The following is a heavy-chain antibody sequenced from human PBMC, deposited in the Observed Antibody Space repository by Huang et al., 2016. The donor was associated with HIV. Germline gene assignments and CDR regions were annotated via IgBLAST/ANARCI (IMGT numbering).Heavy chain of an antibody. CDR2: INPKRGGT. CDR3: ARDWSFGSSTSPAD. CDR1: GYTFTDSN. J-gene: IGHJ4*02. D-gene: IGHD6-6*01. V-gene: IGHV1-2*02. Sequence: QVQLVQSGAEVKNPGASVRVSCKASGYTFTDSNIHWVRQAPGQGLEWMGGINPKRGGTSDAQRFQGRVTMTRDTTISTVHMDLRRIQSDDTAVYFCARDWSFGSSTSPADWGQGTLVTVSS.